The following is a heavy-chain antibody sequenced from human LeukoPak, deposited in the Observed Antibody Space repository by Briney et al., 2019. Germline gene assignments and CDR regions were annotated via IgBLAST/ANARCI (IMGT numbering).Heavy chain of an antibody. V-gene: IGHV3-21*01. J-gene: IGHJ4*02. Sequence: GGSLRLSCAASGFTFSSYTMNWVRQAPGKGLEWVSSISSSSSYIYYADSVKGRFTISRDNAKNSLYLQMNSLRAEDTAVYYGASGDYTTYLVDWGKGTMVTVSS. CDR3: ASGDYTTYLVD. CDR1: GFTFSSYT. CDR2: ISSSSSYI. D-gene: IGHD4-11*01.